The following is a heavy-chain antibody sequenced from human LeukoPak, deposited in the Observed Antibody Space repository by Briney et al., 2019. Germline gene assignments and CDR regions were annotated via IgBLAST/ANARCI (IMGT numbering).Heavy chain of an antibody. D-gene: IGHD3-3*01. Sequence: PGGSLRLSCAASGFTFSSYAMSWVRQAPGKGLEWVSAITDSGDGVYYADSVTGRFTISRDSSKDTLYLQMNNLRADDTAVYYCAKDSPILTIWGQGTMVTVSS. CDR2: ITDSGDGV. CDR3: AKDSPILTI. J-gene: IGHJ3*02. CDR1: GFTFSSYA. V-gene: IGHV3-23*01.